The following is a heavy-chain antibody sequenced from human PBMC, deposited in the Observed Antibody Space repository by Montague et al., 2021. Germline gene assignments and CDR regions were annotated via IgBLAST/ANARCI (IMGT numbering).Heavy chain of an antibody. Sequence: SETLSLTCSVSGVSIGEKSFYWGWVRQAPRRGLEWIGHMFYRGNTYYNPSLQSRVSISVDTSKNQFSLTLTSVIASDTAVYYCARRCYGDPQTDPEPANCALDVWGQGTSVTVSS. D-gene: IGHD1-14*01. CDR1: GVSIGEKSFY. V-gene: IGHV4-39*01. CDR3: ARRCYGDPQTDPEPANCALDV. J-gene: IGHJ6*02. CDR2: MFYRGNT.